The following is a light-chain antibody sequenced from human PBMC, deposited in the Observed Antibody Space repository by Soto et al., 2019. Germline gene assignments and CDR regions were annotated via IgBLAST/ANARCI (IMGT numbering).Light chain of an antibody. CDR2: AAI. J-gene: IGKJ4*01. Sequence: EIVMMQSPATLSVSPGDRVTLSCWASQSVSNNLAWYQQKPGQAPRLLIYAAITRATGIPARFSGSGAGTEFTLTRSSLQSEDFAVYYCQQYNKWPLTFGGGTKVEIK. V-gene: IGKV3-15*01. CDR1: QSVSNN. CDR3: QQYNKWPLT.